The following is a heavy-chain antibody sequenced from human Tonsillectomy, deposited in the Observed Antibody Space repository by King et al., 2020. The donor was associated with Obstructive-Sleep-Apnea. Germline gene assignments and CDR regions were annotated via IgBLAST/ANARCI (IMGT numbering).Heavy chain of an antibody. Sequence: VQLQESGPGLVKPSQTLSLTCTVSGGSISSGSYYWSWIRQHPGKGLDWIGYIHYSGSTYYNPSLKSRITISVDTSKNQFSLKVSPVTAADTAVYYCAVSNGEEATGMVYGMDVWGQGTTVTVSS. V-gene: IGHV4-31*03. CDR1: GGSISSGSYY. J-gene: IGHJ6*02. CDR3: AVSNGEEATGMVYGMDV. CDR2: IHYSGST. D-gene: IGHD5-18*01.